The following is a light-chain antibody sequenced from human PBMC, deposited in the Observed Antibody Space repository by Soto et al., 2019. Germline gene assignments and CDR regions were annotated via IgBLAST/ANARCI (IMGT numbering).Light chain of an antibody. Sequence: EIVLTQSPGTLSLSPGEGATLSCRASQSVTSSYLAWYQQKPGQAPRLLIYGASIRATGIPDRFSSSGSGTDFTLTISRLEHEDFAVYYWQQYGSARTVGQGTKVEIK. V-gene: IGKV3-20*01. CDR2: GAS. CDR1: QSVTSSY. CDR3: QQYGSART. J-gene: IGKJ1*01.